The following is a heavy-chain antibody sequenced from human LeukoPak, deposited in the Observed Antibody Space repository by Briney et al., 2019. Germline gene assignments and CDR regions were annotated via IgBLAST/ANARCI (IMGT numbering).Heavy chain of an antibody. CDR2: IKQDGSEK. J-gene: IGHJ4*02. Sequence: GGSLRLSCAASGFTFSSYWMSWARQAPGKGLEWVANIKQDGSEKYYVDSVKGRFTISRDNAKNSLYLQMNSLRAEDTAVYYCARTPIAAAGKGIWYFDYWGQGTLVTVSS. V-gene: IGHV3-7*03. D-gene: IGHD6-13*01. CDR3: ARTPIAAAGKGIWYFDY. CDR1: GFTFSSYW.